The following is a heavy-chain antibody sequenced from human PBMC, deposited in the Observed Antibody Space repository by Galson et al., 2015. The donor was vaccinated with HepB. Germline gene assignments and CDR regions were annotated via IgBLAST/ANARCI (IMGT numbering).Heavy chain of an antibody. D-gene: IGHD6-13*01. CDR2: IDLDDSET. Sequence: QSGAEVKKPGESLRISCKVSGLSSGTNWIAWVRQMPEKGLELMGIIDLDDSETRYSPSFEGQVTISADGSIDTAYLQWSSLKASDSAIHFCARLKAVAAAGAGYLDYWGQGALITVSS. CDR1: GLSSGTNW. J-gene: IGHJ4*02. V-gene: IGHV5-51*03. CDR3: ARLKAVAAAGAGYLDY.